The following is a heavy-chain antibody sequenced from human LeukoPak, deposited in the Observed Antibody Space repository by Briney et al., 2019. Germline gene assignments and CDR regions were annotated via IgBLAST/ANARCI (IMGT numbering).Heavy chain of an antibody. Sequence: GGSLRLSCAASGFTFSSYWMHWVRHAPGKGLVCVSHINPDGTTTTYADSVKGRFTISRDNAKNTLYLQMDSLRAEDTAVYYCTTGVSTDYWGQGTLVIASS. D-gene: IGHD3-3*02. CDR2: INPDGTTT. V-gene: IGHV3-74*01. CDR1: GFTFSSYW. CDR3: TTGVSTDY. J-gene: IGHJ4*02.